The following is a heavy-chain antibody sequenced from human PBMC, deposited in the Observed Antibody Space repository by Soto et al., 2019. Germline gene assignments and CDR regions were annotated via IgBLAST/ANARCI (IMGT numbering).Heavy chain of an antibody. CDR2: ISSSGGIK. D-gene: IGHD6-19*01. V-gene: IGHV3-48*03. Sequence: EVQLVESGGGLVQPGGSLRLSCAASDFVFSNYEMSWVRQAPGKGLESIAYISSSGGIKYYADSVKGRFTILRDNSKNSLYLQMNSLKAEDTALYFCARGHYRSGWFDCWRQGTLVTVSS. CDR3: ARGHYRSGWFDC. J-gene: IGHJ4*02. CDR1: DFVFSNYE.